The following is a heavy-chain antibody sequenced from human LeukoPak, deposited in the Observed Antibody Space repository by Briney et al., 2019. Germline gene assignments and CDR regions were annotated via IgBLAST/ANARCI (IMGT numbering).Heavy chain of an antibody. Sequence: SETLSLTCTVSGGSISNYYWSWIRQPPGKGLEWLGYIYRSGSTNYNPSLKSRVTISVDTSKNQFYLRLTSVTAADTAVYYCARGFDSKSTYFDYWGQGTLVTVSS. J-gene: IGHJ4*02. CDR3: ARGFDSKSTYFDY. D-gene: IGHD2-15*01. CDR2: IYRSGST. CDR1: GGSISNYY. V-gene: IGHV4-59*01.